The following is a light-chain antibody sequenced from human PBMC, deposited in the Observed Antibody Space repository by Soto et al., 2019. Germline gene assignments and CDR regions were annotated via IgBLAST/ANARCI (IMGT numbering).Light chain of an antibody. CDR1: QPISSW. Sequence: DIQMTQSPSSISASVGDRVTITCRASQPISSWLAWYQQVPGQAPYLLIYPASTLQSGVPSRFSGSGSGTDFTLTINSLQPGDFATYFCQQGYNFPRAFGQGTKVDIK. V-gene: IGKV1-12*01. J-gene: IGKJ1*01. CDR2: PAS. CDR3: QQGYNFPRA.